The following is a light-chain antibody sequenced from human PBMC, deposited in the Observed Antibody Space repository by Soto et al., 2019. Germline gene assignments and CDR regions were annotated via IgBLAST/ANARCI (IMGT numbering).Light chain of an antibody. J-gene: IGKJ5*01. CDR1: QSVASNY. Sequence: EIVLTQSPGTMSLSPGERATLSCRASQSVASNYLGWYQQKPGQAPRLLIYGASSRATGIPERSSGSGSGTDFTLNISSLEPDDFALYYCQQRTNWPPGITFGQGTRLEIK. CDR3: QQRTNWPPGIT. V-gene: IGKV3D-20*02. CDR2: GAS.